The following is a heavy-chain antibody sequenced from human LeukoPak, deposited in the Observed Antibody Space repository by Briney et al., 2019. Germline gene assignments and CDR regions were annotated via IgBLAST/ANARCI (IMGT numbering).Heavy chain of an antibody. CDR1: GFTFDDYA. CDR3: AKEYYYGSGSYLGAAFDI. D-gene: IGHD3-10*01. J-gene: IGHJ3*02. V-gene: IGHV3-9*01. CDR2: ISWNSGSI. Sequence: GGSLRLSCAASGFTFDDYAMHWVRQAPGKGLEWVSGISWNSGSIGYADSVKGRFTISRDNAKNSLYPQMNSLRAEDTALYYCAKEYYYGSGSYLGAAFDIWGQGTMVTVSS.